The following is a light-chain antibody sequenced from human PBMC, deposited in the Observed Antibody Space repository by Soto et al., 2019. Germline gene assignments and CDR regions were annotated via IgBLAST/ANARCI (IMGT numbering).Light chain of an antibody. V-gene: IGKV1-39*01. CDR1: QSISNY. Sequence: DILMTQSPSSLSSSVGDRVTITCRASQSISNYLNWYQQRPGKAPKLLIYAASSLQSGVPSRFSGSGSETHFTLTISSLQPEDFATYYCQQSYSTPRTFGQGTKVDIK. CDR3: QQSYSTPRT. CDR2: AAS. J-gene: IGKJ1*01.